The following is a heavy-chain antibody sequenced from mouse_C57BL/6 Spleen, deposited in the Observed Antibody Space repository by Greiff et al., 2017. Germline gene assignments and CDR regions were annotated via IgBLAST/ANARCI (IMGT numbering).Heavy chain of an antibody. CDR1: GYTFTSYW. CDR2: IHPNSGST. D-gene: IGHD1-1*01. J-gene: IGHJ2*01. Sequence: QVQLQQPGAELVKPGASVKLSCKASGYTFTSYWMHWVKQRPGQGLEWIGMIHPNSGSTNYNEKFKSKATLTVDKSSSTAYMQLSSLTSEDSAVYYGARWGATVVATDYFDYWGQGTTLTVSS. CDR3: ARWGATVVATDYFDY. V-gene: IGHV1-64*01.